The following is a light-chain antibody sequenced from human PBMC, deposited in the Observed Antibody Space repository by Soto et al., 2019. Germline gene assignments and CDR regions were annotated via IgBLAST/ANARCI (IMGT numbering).Light chain of an antibody. Sequence: AIQMAQSPSSLSASVGDRVTITCRASQGIGNDVGWFQQKPGKAPKLLIYAAATLQSGVPSRFSGSRSGTDFTITIRSLQPEDFATYYCLQDHNYPLTFGGGTKVEIK. CDR2: AAA. CDR3: LQDHNYPLT. V-gene: IGKV1-6*02. CDR1: QGIGND. J-gene: IGKJ4*01.